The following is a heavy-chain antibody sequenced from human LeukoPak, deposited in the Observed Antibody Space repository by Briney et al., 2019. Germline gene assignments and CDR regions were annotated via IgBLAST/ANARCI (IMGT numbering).Heavy chain of an antibody. J-gene: IGHJ4*02. D-gene: IGHD2-2*01. CDR1: GFTVSSNY. V-gene: IGHV3-66*01. Sequence: GGSLRLSCAASGFTVSSNYMSWVRQAPGKGLEWVSVIYSGGSTYYADSVKGRFTISRGNSKNTLYLQMNSLRAEDTAVYYCARDPGYCSSTRCYEFDYWGQGTLVTVSS. CDR2: IYSGGST. CDR3: ARDPGYCSSTRCYEFDY.